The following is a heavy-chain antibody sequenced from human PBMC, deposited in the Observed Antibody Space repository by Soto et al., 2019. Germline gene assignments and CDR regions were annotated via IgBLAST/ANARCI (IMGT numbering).Heavy chain of an antibody. CDR3: ARYNSYAIDY. V-gene: IGHV4-59*01. D-gene: IGHD2-8*01. CDR2: IHYSGTT. J-gene: IGHJ4*02. CDR1: GTSISSYY. Sequence: SETLSLTCTVSGTSISSYYWSWIRQPPGKGLEWIANIHYSGTTNYNPSLASRVTLSVDTSKNQFSLKMTSVTTADRAMYFCARYNSYAIDYWGRGTLVTVSS.